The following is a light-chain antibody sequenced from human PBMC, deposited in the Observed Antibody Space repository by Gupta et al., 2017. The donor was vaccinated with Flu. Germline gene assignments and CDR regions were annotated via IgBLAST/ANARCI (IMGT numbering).Light chain of an antibody. V-gene: IGKV1-5*03. CDR1: QSFSSR. Sequence: STLSASVGDRVTITFRASQSFSSRLAWYKHKPGKAPKLLIYEASTLYSGVPSRFSGRGSRTEFSLTISSLQLDDFASYYCQQYASSPHRFGEGTKLEIK. CDR2: EAS. J-gene: IGKJ2*03. CDR3: QQYASSPHR.